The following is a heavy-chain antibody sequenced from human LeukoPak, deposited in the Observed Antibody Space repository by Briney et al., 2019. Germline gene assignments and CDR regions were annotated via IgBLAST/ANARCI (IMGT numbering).Heavy chain of an antibody. D-gene: IGHD3-10*01. CDR1: GFTFSSYS. J-gene: IGHJ4*02. Sequence: GSMRLSCAASGFTFSSYSMNWVRQAPGKGLEWVSSISSSSSYIYYADSVKGRFTISRDNAKNSLYLQMNSLRAEDSAVYYCARDFGGFGELLPGYFDCWGQGTLVTVSS. CDR2: ISSSSSYI. CDR3: ARDFGGFGELLPGYFDC. V-gene: IGHV3-21*01.